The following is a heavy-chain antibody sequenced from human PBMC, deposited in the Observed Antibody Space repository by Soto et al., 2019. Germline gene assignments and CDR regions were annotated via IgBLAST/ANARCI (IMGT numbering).Heavy chain of an antibody. CDR2: INTGNGNT. CDR1: GCTCTSYA. V-gene: IGHV1-3*04. Sequence: ASVKASCKASGCTCTSYAMHWVRQAPEQRLEWIGWINTGNGNTKYSQKFQGRVTITRDTSASTAYMELSSLRSEDTAVYYCTRVITMIRGVIPENWFDPWGQGTLVTVSS. D-gene: IGHD3-10*01. J-gene: IGHJ5*02. CDR3: TRVITMIRGVIPENWFDP.